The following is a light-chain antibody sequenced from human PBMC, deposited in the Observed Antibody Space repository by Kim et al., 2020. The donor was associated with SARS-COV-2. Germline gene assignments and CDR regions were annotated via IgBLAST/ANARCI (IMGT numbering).Light chain of an antibody. CDR3: RQYGGSIT. V-gene: IGKV3-20*01. J-gene: IGKJ5*01. CDR2: GAS. CDR1: QSVSSSY. Sequence: LSPGERATLSCRASQSVSSSYFAWYQQKPGQAPRLLIYGASSRTTGIPDRFSGSGSGTDFTLTISRLEPGEFAVYCCRQYGGSITFGQETRLEIK.